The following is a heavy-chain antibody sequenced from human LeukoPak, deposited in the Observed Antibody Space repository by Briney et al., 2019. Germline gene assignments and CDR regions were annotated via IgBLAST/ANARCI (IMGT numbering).Heavy chain of an antibody. CDR2: IKEDGTET. J-gene: IGHJ4*02. CDR1: GFMFSSNW. D-gene: IGHD1-26*01. V-gene: IGHV3-7*01. Sequence: GGSLRLSCAASGFMFSSNWMSWVRLAPGKGLEWVANIKEDGTETYYVDSVKGRFTISRDNAKNSLYLQMNSLRDEDTAVYYCASSGSYRFDYWGQGTLVTVSS. CDR3: ASSGSYRFDY.